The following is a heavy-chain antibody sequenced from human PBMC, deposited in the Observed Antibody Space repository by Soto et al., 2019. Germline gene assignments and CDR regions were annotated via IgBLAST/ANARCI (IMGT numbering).Heavy chain of an antibody. D-gene: IGHD6-13*01. CDR1: GGSISSGGYY. Sequence: QVQLQESGPGLVKPSQTLSLTCTVSGGSISSGGYYWSWIRQHPGKGLEWIGYIYYSGSTYYNPSLNSRVTISVDTSKNQFSLKLSSVTAADTAVYYCARDERAAAGFDAFDIWGQGTMVTVSS. J-gene: IGHJ3*02. CDR2: IYYSGST. V-gene: IGHV4-31*03. CDR3: ARDERAAAGFDAFDI.